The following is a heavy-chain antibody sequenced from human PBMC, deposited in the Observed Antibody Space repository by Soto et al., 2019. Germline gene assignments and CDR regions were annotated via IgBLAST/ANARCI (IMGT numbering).Heavy chain of an antibody. CDR1: GYTFTSYD. CDR3: ARGAHCSSTSCPDFDY. J-gene: IGHJ4*02. D-gene: IGHD2-2*01. Sequence: ASVKVSCKASGYTFTSYDINWVRQATGPGLEWMGWMNPNSGNTGYAQKFQGRVTMTRNTSITTAYMELSSLRSEHTAVYYCARGAHCSSTSCPDFDYWGLGTLVTVSS. V-gene: IGHV1-8*01. CDR2: MNPNSGNT.